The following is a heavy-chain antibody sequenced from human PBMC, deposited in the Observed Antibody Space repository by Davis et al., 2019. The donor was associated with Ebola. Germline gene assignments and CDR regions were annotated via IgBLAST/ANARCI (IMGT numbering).Heavy chain of an antibody. V-gene: IGHV1-69*13. D-gene: IGHD1-26*01. CDR3: ARYSDRGSYWYFDL. J-gene: IGHJ2*01. Sequence: SVKVSCKASGGTFSSYAISWVRQAPGQGLEWMGGIIPIFGTANYAQKFQGRVTITADESTSTAYMELSSLRSDDTAVYYCARYSDRGSYWYFDLWGRGTLVTVSS. CDR1: GGTFSSYA. CDR2: IIPIFGTA.